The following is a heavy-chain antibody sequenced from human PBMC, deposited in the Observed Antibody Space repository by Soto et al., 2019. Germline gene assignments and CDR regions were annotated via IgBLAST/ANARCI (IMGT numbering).Heavy chain of an antibody. J-gene: IGHJ5*02. CDR1: GFTFSSYG. V-gene: IGHV3-30*18. D-gene: IGHD4-17*01. CDR2: ISFDGSKK. CDR3: AKYSDNGEHGDWFDP. Sequence: QVQLVESGGGVVQPGRSLRLSCAASGFTFSSYGMHWVRQAPGKWLEWVAVISFDGSKKYYADSVKGRFTISRDNSWNTLFLQMNGLRAEDTALYYCAKYSDNGEHGDWFDPWGPGTLVTVSS.